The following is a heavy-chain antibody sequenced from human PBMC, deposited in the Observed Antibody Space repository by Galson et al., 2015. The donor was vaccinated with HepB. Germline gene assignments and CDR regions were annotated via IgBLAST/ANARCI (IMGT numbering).Heavy chain of an antibody. Sequence: SLRLSCAASGFTFSSYWMHWVRQAPGKGLVWVSRINSDGSSTSYADSVKGRFTISRDNAKNTLYLQMNSLRAEDTAVYYCAREMLGYNTPFDYWGQGTLVTVSS. J-gene: IGHJ4*02. V-gene: IGHV3-74*01. D-gene: IGHD5-24*01. CDR3: AREMLGYNTPFDY. CDR2: INSDGSST. CDR1: GFTFSSYW.